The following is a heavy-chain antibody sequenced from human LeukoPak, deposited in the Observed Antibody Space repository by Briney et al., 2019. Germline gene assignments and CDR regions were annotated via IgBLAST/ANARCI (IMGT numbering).Heavy chain of an antibody. CDR2: IYSGGST. CDR3: ASQVVVAATVAFDI. V-gene: IGHV3-53*01. J-gene: IGHJ3*02. CDR1: GFTVSSNY. Sequence: GGSLRLSCAASGFTVSSNYMSWVRQAPGKGPEWVSVIYSGGSTYYADSVKGRFTISRDNSKNTLYLQMNSLRAEDTAVYYCASQVVVAATVAFDIWGQGTMVTVSS. D-gene: IGHD2-15*01.